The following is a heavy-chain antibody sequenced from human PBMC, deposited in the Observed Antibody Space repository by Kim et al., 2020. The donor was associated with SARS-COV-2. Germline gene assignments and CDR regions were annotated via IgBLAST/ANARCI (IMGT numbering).Heavy chain of an antibody. CDR2: INTXXSVE. CDR1: GFTFSNYW. CDR3: XKXTNRTWDV. Sequence: GGSLRLSCAASGFTFSNYWMSWVRQAPGKGLEWVTNINTXXSVEHYVGSVKXRFTISRDNAKNTLYLQMDSLRAXXTAVYFCXKXTNRTWDVRGQGTPVT. J-gene: IGHJ4*02. D-gene: IGHD1-26*01. V-gene: IGHV3-7*03.